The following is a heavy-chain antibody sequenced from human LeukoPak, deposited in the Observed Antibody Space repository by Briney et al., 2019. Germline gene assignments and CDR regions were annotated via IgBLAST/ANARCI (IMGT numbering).Heavy chain of an antibody. Sequence: ASVKVSCKASGHTFTSYGISWVRQAPGQGLEWMGWISAYNGNTNYAQKLQGRVTMTTDTSTSTAYMELRSLRSDDTAVYYCARMGSRYCSSTSCYRFDPWGQGTLVTVSS. D-gene: IGHD2-2*01. CDR1: GHTFTSYG. V-gene: IGHV1-18*01. J-gene: IGHJ5*02. CDR2: ISAYNGNT. CDR3: ARMGSRYCSSTSCYRFDP.